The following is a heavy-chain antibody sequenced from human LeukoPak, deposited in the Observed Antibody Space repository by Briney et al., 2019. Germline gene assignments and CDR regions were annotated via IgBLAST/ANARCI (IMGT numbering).Heavy chain of an antibody. CDR3: ARDRKKTFGVVIISYYYYGMDV. CDR1: GGSFSGYY. D-gene: IGHD3-3*01. Sequence: SETLSLTCAVYGGSFSGYYWSWIRQPPGKGLEWIGEINHSGSTNYNPSLKSRVTISVDTSKNQFSLKLSSVTAADTAVYYCARDRKKTFGVVIISYYYYGMDVWGQGTTVTVSS. J-gene: IGHJ6*02. CDR2: INHSGST. V-gene: IGHV4-34*01.